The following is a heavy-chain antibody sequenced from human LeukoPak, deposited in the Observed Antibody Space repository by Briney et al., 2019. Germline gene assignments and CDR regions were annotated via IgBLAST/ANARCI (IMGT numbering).Heavy chain of an antibody. V-gene: IGHV1-69*13. Sequence: SVKVSCKASGGTFSSYAISWVRQAPGQGLEWMGGIITIFGTAKYAQKFQGRVTITADESTSTAYMELRSLGSEDTAVYYCAREGGDYYDSSSYYRGLLDYWGQGTLVTVSS. CDR3: AREGGDYYDSSSYYRGLLDY. CDR1: GGTFSSYA. CDR2: IITIFGTA. J-gene: IGHJ4*02. D-gene: IGHD3-22*01.